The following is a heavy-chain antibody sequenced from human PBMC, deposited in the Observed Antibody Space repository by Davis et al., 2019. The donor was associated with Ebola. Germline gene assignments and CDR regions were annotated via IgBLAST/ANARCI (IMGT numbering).Heavy chain of an antibody. CDR1: GGSFSGYY. CDR2: INHSGST. Sequence: SETLSLTCAVYGGSFSGYYWSWIRQPPGKGLEWIGEINHSGSTNYNPSLKSRVTISVDTSKNQFSLKLSSVTAADTAVYYCARGSALYRIQLTYWGQGTLVTVSS. V-gene: IGHV4-34*01. CDR3: ARGSALYRIQLTY. D-gene: IGHD5-18*01. J-gene: IGHJ4*02.